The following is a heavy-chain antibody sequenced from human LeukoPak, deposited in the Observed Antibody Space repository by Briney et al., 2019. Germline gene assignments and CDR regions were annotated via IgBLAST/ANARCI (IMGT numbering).Heavy chain of an antibody. CDR2: ISGSGGST. J-gene: IGHJ6*03. V-gene: IGHV3-23*01. D-gene: IGHD1-20*01. Sequence: GGSLRLSCAASGLTFSSYAMSWVRQAPGKGLEWVSAISGSGGSTYYADSVKGRFTITRDNSKNTLYLQMNSLRAEDTAVYYCAKGTGITGTTRYYYYYYMDVWGKGTTVTVSS. CDR1: GLTFSSYA. CDR3: AKGTGITGTTRYYYYYYMDV.